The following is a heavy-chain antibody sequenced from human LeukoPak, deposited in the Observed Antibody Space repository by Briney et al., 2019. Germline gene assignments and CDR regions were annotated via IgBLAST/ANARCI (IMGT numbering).Heavy chain of an antibody. CDR2: IIPIFGTA. CDR1: GGTFSSYA. Sequence: SVKVSCKASGGTFSSYAISWVRQAPGQGLEWTGGIIPIFGTANYAQKFQGRVTITADESTSTAYMELSSLRAEDTALYYCAKDITPYCGGDCYPGPFDYWGQGTLVTVSS. CDR3: AKDITPYCGGDCYPGPFDY. D-gene: IGHD2-21*02. J-gene: IGHJ4*02. V-gene: IGHV1-69*13.